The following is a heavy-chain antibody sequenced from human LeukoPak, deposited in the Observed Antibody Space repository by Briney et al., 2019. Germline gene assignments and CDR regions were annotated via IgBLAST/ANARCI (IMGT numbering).Heavy chain of an antibody. Sequence: GASVKVSCKASGYTFTGYYMHWVRQAPGQGLEWMGWINPNSGGTNYAQKFQGRVSMTWDMSISTAYMELRRLRSDDTAVYYCASGSTVSDYWGQGTLVIVSS. CDR2: INPNSGGT. J-gene: IGHJ4*02. CDR1: GYTFTGYY. V-gene: IGHV1-2*02. D-gene: IGHD3-10*01. CDR3: ASGSTVSDY.